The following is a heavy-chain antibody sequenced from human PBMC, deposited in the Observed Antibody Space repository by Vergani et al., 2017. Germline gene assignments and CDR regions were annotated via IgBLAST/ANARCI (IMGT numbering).Heavy chain of an antibody. CDR1: GYTFTGYY. CDR3: ARTEGALRYFDY. V-gene: IGHV1-2*02. J-gene: IGHJ4*02. Sequence: QVQLVQSGAEVKKPGASVKVSCKASGYTFTGYYMHWVRQAPGQGLEWMGWINPNGGGTNYAQKFQGRVTMTRDTSISTAYMELSRLRSDDTAVYYCARTEGALRYFDYWGQGTLVTVSS. CDR2: INPNGGGT.